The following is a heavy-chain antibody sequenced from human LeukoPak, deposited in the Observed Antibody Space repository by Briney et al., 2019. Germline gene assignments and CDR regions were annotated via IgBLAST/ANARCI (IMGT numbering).Heavy chain of an antibody. CDR2: IYYSGST. D-gene: IGHD3-10*01. V-gene: IGHV4-59*01. CDR1: GGSISSYY. CDR3: ARDREWGLLWFGEPRGGFDP. Sequence: SETLSLTCTVSGGSISSYYWSWIRQPPGKGLEWIGYIYYSGSTNYNPSLKGRVTISVDTSKNQFSLKLSSVTAADTAVYYCARDREWGLLWFGEPRGGFDPWGQGTLVTVSS. J-gene: IGHJ5*02.